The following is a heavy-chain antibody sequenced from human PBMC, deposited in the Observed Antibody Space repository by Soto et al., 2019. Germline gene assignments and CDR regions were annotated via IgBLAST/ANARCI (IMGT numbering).Heavy chain of an antibody. J-gene: IGHJ6*02. V-gene: IGHV1-18*01. CDR2: ISAYNGNT. Sequence: ASVKVSCKASGYTFTSYGISWVRQAPGQGLEWMGWISAYNGNTNYAQKLQGRVTMTTDTSTSTAYMELRSLRSDDTAVYYCARVRGAVVDAKDYYYGMDVWGQGTTVPVSS. D-gene: IGHD2-15*01. CDR1: GYTFTSYG. CDR3: ARVRGAVVDAKDYYYGMDV.